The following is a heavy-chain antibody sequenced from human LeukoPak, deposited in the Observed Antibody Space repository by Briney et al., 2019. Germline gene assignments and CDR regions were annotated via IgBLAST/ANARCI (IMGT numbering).Heavy chain of an antibody. CDR2: IRSKAYGGTT. D-gene: IGHD4-17*01. J-gene: IGHJ6*03. V-gene: IGHV3-49*03. CDR1: GFTFGDYA. Sequence: VQPGRYLRLSCTASGFTFGDYAMSWFRPAPGKVLEWVGFIRSKAYGGTTEYAASVKGRFTISRDDSKSIAYLQINRLKTEDSAVYYCTRYGDFILYYYYYYMDVWGKGTTVTVSS. CDR3: TRYGDFILYYYYYYMDV.